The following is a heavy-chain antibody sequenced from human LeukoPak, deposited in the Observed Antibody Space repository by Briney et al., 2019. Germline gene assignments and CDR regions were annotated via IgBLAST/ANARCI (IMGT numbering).Heavy chain of an antibody. CDR1: GYTLTELS. CDR2: FDPEDGET. D-gene: IGHD3-22*01. V-gene: IGHV1-24*01. Sequence: ASVKVSCKVSGYTLTELSMHWVRQPPGKGLEWMGGFDPEDGETIYAQKFQGRVTMTEDTSTDTAYMELSSLRSEDTAVYYCATFTRGYYYDSSGYLIFDYWGQGTLVTVSS. CDR3: ATFTRGYYYDSSGYLIFDY. J-gene: IGHJ4*02.